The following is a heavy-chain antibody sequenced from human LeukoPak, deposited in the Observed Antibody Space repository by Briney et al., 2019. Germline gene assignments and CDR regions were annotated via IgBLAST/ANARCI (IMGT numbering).Heavy chain of an antibody. CDR3: ARDRPRVHNYGGNLVYGGEFDP. J-gene: IGHJ5*02. CDR1: GGSISSGGYY. Sequence: PSETLSLTCTVSGGSISSGGYYWSWIRQHPGKGLEWIGYIYYSGSTYYNPSLKSRVTISVDTSKNQFSLKLSSVTAADTAGYYCARDRPRVHNYGGNLVYGGEFDPWGQGTLGNVSS. D-gene: IGHD4-23*01. CDR2: IYYSGST. V-gene: IGHV4-31*03.